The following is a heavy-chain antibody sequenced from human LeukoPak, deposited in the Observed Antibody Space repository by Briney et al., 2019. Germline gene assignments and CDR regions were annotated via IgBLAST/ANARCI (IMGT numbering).Heavy chain of an antibody. CDR3: ARETRWDFDY. Sequence: GGSLRLSCAASGFTFSPYWMTWVRQAPGKGLEWVANINPDGSGQYYVDSVKGRFTISRDNAKNSLYLQTNSLRAEDTAVYYCARETRWDFDYWGQGALVSVSS. CDR1: GFTFSPYW. J-gene: IGHJ4*02. V-gene: IGHV3-7*01. D-gene: IGHD5-24*01. CDR2: INPDGSGQ.